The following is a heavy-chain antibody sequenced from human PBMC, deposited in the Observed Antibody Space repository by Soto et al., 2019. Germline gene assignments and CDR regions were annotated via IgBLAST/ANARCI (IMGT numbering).Heavy chain of an antibody. Sequence: GASVKVSCKASGGTFSSYAISWVRQAPGQGLEWMGGIIPIFGTANYAQKFQGRVTITADESTSTAYMELSSLRSEDTAVYYCARGMIVVAITTYYYGMDVWGQGTAVTVSS. V-gene: IGHV1-69*13. J-gene: IGHJ6*02. CDR3: ARGMIVVAITTYYYGMDV. CDR2: IIPIFGTA. D-gene: IGHD3-22*01. CDR1: GGTFSSYA.